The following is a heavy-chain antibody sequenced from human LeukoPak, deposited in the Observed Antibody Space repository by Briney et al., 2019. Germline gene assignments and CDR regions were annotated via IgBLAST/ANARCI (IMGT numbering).Heavy chain of an antibody. CDR2: ISSSSSYI. CDR1: GFTFSSYS. J-gene: IGHJ4*02. D-gene: IGHD2-8*01. CDR3: ARALIGYYFDY. Sequence: PGGSLRLSCAASGFTFSSYSMNWVRQAPGKGLEWVSSISSSSSYIYYADSVKGRFTISRDNSKNSVYLQMNSLRVEDTAVYYCARALIGYYFDYWGQGTLVTVSS. V-gene: IGHV3-21*06.